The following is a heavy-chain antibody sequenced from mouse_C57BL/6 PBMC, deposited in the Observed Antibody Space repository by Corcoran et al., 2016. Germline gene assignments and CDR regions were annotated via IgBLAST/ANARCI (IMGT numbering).Heavy chain of an antibody. Sequence: QIQLVQSGPELKKPGETVKISCKASGYTFTTYGMSWVKQAPGKGLKWMGWINTYSGVPTYADDFKGRFAFSLATSASTAYLQINNLKNEDTATYVWARSGDYDVGYWGQGTTLTVSS. J-gene: IGHJ2*01. CDR3: ARSGDYDVGY. CDR2: INTYSGVP. D-gene: IGHD2-4*01. CDR1: GYTFTTYG. V-gene: IGHV9-3*01.